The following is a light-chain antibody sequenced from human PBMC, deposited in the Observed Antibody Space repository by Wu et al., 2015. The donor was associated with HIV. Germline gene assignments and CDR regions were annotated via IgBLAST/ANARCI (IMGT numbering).Light chain of an antibody. CDR1: QSVGTY. CDR3: QHRSSWLT. V-gene: IGKV3-11*01. Sequence: ELVLTQSPATLSLSPGEKATLSCTTSQSVGTYLAWYQHKPGQAPRLLIYDASNRATDIPVRFSGSGSETDFALTISSVEPEDFAVYFCQHRSSWLTFGEGTKVEIK. J-gene: IGKJ4*01. CDR2: DAS.